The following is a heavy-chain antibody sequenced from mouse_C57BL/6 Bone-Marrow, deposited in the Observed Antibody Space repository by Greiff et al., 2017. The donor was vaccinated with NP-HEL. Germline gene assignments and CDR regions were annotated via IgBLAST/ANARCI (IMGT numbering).Heavy chain of an antibody. Sequence: QVQLQQSGAELVKPGASVKISCKASGYAFSSYWMNWVKQRPGKGLEWIGQIYPGDGDTNYNGKFKGKATLTADKSSSTAYMQLSSLTSEDSAVYFCAKPMITTGYFDYWGQGTTLTVSS. D-gene: IGHD2-4*01. CDR1: GYAFSSYW. CDR3: AKPMITTGYFDY. J-gene: IGHJ2*01. CDR2: IYPGDGDT. V-gene: IGHV1-80*01.